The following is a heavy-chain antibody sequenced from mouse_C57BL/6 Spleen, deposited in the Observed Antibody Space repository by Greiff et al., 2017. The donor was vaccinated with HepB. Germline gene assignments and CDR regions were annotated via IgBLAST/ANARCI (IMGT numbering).Heavy chain of an antibody. D-gene: IGHD1-1*01. V-gene: IGHV14-3*01. J-gene: IGHJ1*03. Sequence: VQLQQSVAELVRPGASVKLSCTASGFNIKNTYMHWVKQRHEQGLEWIGRIDPANGNTKYAPKFQGKANITADTSSNTAYLQLSSLTSEDTAIYYCARITTVVAKYFDVWGTGTTVTVSS. CDR2: IDPANGNT. CDR3: ARITTVVAKYFDV. CDR1: GFNIKNTY.